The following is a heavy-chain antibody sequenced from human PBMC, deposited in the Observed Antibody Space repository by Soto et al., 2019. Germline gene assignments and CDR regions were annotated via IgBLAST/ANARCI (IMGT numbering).Heavy chain of an antibody. CDR1: GGSISSDDYY. J-gene: IGHJ4*02. CDR2: IPYSGFT. CDR3: AREPRY. Sequence: SETLSLTCTVSGGSISSDDYYWSWIRQPPGKGLEWIGYIPYSGFTYYNPSLKSRVTMLLDTSKNQFSLTLSSVTAADTAVYYCAREPRYWGQGTQVTVSS. V-gene: IGHV4-30-4*01.